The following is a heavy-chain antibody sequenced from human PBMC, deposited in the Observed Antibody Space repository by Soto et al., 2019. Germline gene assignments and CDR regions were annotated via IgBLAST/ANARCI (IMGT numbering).Heavy chain of an antibody. V-gene: IGHV4-39*01. J-gene: IGHJ4*02. CDR1: GGSISSSSYY. CDR3: ARRMTPLNYFDY. CDR2: IYYSGST. Sequence: SETLSLTCTVSGGSISSSSYYWGWIRQPPGKGLEWIGSIYYSGSTYYNPSLKSRVTISVDTSKNQFSLKLSSVTAADTAMYYCARRMTPLNYFDYWGQGTLVTVSS.